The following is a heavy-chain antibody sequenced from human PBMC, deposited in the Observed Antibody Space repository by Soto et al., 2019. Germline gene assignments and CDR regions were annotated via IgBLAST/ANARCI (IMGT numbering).Heavy chain of an antibody. CDR2: ISNDGSNK. CDR1: GFTFRSFA. D-gene: IGHD3-16*01. Sequence: QVQLVESGGGVVKPGRPLRFSFAALGFTFRSFAMPWVGRAQGKGLGGVAVISNDGSNKYYEDPVKGRFTISRDNSKNTLYLQMNSLRAEDTAVYYCARAYEGDYFDYWGQGTLVTVSS. J-gene: IGHJ4*02. CDR3: ARAYEGDYFDY. V-gene: IGHV3-30-3*01.